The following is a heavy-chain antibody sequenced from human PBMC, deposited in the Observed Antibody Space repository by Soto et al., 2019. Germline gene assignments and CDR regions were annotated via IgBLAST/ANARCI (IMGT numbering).Heavy chain of an antibody. CDR1: GYTFTSYG. CDR3: ARDSYDFWSGYYPRAFDY. V-gene: IGHV1-18*01. J-gene: IGHJ4*02. Sequence: ASVKVSCKASGYTFTSYGISWVRQAPGQGLEWMGWISAYNGNTNYAQKLQGRVTMTTDTSTSTAYMELRSLRSDDTAVYYCARDSYDFWSGYYPRAFDYWGQGTLVTVSS. CDR2: ISAYNGNT. D-gene: IGHD3-3*01.